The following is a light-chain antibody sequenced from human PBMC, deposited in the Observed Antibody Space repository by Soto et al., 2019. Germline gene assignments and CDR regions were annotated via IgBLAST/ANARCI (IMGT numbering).Light chain of an antibody. CDR1: HGINPY. CDR2: DAS. J-gene: IGKJ4*01. CDR3: QQLNTYSS. Sequence: DIQLTQSPSFLSASVGDRVTITFRASHGINPYLALYQQKLGKAPKVLIYDASKLHSGVPSRFSGSGSGTEFTLTISSLQPEDFATYFCQQLNTYSSFGGGTKVDIK. V-gene: IGKV1-9*01.